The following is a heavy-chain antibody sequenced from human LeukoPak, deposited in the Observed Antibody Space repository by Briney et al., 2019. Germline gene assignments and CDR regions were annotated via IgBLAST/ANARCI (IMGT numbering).Heavy chain of an antibody. Sequence: PGGSLRLSCAASGFTSDDYAMHWVRQAPGKGLEWVSRISGDGITTYYADSVKGRFTISRDNSKTSLYLQMNSLRTEDTALYYCAKDDGTTAFWYFDLWGRGTLVTVSS. CDR2: ISGDGITT. CDR1: GFTSDDYA. CDR3: AKDDGTTAFWYFDL. D-gene: IGHD1-7*01. J-gene: IGHJ2*01. V-gene: IGHV3-43*02.